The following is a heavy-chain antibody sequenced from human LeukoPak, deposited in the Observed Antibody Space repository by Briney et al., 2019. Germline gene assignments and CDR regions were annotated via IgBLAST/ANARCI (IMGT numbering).Heavy chain of an antibody. J-gene: IGHJ3*02. CDR1: GFTFSSYS. D-gene: IGHD2-2*01. CDR2: ISSSSSYI. Sequence: PGGSLRLSCAASGFTFSSYSMNWVRQAPGKGLEWVSSISSSSSYIYYADSVKGRFTISRDNAKNSLYLQMNSLRAEDTAVYYCARVMNLVPAAILGAFDIWGQGTMVTVSS. CDR3: ARVMNLVPAAILGAFDI. V-gene: IGHV3-21*01.